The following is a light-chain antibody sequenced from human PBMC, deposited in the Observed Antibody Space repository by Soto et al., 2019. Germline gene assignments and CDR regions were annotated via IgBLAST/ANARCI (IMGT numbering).Light chain of an antibody. CDR3: NAQADNGKHV. V-gene: IGLV2-8*01. J-gene: IGLJ1*01. CDR2: EVS. CDR1: SNDVGHSSF. Sequence: HSALTQPPSASGSPGQSVTISCTGNSNDVGHSSFISWYQQHPGKGPKLIIYEVSKRPSGVPDRFSGSKSGNTASLSVSGLQDEDEADYFCNAQADNGKHVFGTGTTLTVL.